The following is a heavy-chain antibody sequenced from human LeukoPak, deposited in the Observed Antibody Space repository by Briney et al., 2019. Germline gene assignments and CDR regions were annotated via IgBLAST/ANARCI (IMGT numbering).Heavy chain of an antibody. J-gene: IGHJ5*02. Sequence: GGSLRLSCAASGFTFSNYGMHWVRQAPGKGLEWAAVISFDGSNKYYEDSVKGRFTISRDNSKNTLFLQMNSLRAEDTAVYYCAXARXSSSPAPWFDPWGQGTLVTVSS. CDR2: ISFDGSNK. CDR3: AXARXSSSPAPWFDP. V-gene: IGHV3-30*18. CDR1: GFTFSNYG. D-gene: IGHD6-13*01.